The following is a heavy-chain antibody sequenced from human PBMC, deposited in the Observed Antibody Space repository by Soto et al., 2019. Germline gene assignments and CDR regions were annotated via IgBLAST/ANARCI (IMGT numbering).Heavy chain of an antibody. J-gene: IGHJ4*02. V-gene: IGHV1-2*02. CDR1: GYTFIDYY. CDR3: ASLAYCYDSSGYSPLGPPFDY. Sequence: GASVKVSCKASGYTFIDYYIHWVRQAPGQGLEWMGCINPHSGDTNSPPKFQARVTMTRDTSNSTAYMELKRLYSNDTAVYYCASLAYCYDSSGYSPLGPPFDYWGQGTLVTVSS. CDR2: INPHSGDT. D-gene: IGHD3-22*01.